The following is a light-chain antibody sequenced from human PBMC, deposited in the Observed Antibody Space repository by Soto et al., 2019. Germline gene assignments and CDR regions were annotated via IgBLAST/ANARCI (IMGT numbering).Light chain of an antibody. V-gene: IGKV3-20*01. Sequence: EIVLTQSPGTLSLSPGERATLSCRASQSVSSSYLAWYQQKPGQAPRLLIYDASNRATGIPARFSGSGSGTDITLTISRLEPEDFAVYYCHQSGDSPTFGQGTKVDI. CDR1: QSVSSSY. CDR2: DAS. CDR3: HQSGDSPT. J-gene: IGKJ1*01.